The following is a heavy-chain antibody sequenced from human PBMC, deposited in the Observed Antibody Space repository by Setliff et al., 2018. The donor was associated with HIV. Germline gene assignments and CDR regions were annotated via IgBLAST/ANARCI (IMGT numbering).Heavy chain of an antibody. CDR1: GDSISASY. CDR3: ALRRAVPDTSLDY. V-gene: IGHV4-59*01. CDR2: IYYSGST. J-gene: IGHJ4*02. Sequence: SETLSLTCAVSGDSISASYWNWIRQFPGGGLEWIGYIYYSGSTKYNPSLKRRVTISIDKSRKYFSLKLPSVTAADTAMYYCALRRAVPDTSLDYWGQGALVTVSS. D-gene: IGHD6-19*01.